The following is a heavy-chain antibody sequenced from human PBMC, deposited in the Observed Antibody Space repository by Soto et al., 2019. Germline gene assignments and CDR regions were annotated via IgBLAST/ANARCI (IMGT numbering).Heavy chain of an antibody. V-gene: IGHV4-31*03. D-gene: IGHD3-10*01. CDR3: ANTLRGFGFDY. CDR1: GGSIISCVYY. CDR2: IYNSGST. J-gene: IGHJ4*02. Sequence: PSETLSLTCTVSGGSIISCVYYWIWLRQHPGKGLEWIGYIYNSGSTYYNPSLKSRVTISVDTSKNQFSLKLSSVTAADTAVYYCANTLRGFGFDYWGQGTLVTVSS.